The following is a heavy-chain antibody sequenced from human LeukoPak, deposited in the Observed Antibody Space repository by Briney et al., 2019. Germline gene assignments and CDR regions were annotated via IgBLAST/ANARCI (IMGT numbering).Heavy chain of an antibody. D-gene: IGHD5-18*01. CDR2: IYYDGST. CDR3: TRGYSPVEY. Sequence: SETLSLTCTVSGGSINSYYWCWIRQPPGKALEWLGYIYYDGSTNYNPSLKSRVTMAVDTSKNHFSLKLNSVTAADTALYSCTRGYSPVEYWGQGTLVIVSS. V-gene: IGHV4-59*01. CDR1: GGSINSYY. J-gene: IGHJ4*02.